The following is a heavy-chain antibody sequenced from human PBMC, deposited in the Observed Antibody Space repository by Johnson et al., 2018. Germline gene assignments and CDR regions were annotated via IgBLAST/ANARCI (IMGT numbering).Heavy chain of an antibody. CDR2: ISQDGRST. D-gene: IGHD2-15*01. V-gene: IGHV3-33*05. CDR3: ARDLGRGRYFDY. J-gene: IGHJ4*02. CDR1: GFTFNTYG. Sequence: VQLVESGGGVVQSGKSLRVACAASGFTFNTYGMHWVRQTPGKGLEWVGRISQDGRSTSHADSVQGRFTIYRDNSKNTLYLEMNTLRGEDTAVYYCARDLGRGRYFDYWGQGTLVTVSS.